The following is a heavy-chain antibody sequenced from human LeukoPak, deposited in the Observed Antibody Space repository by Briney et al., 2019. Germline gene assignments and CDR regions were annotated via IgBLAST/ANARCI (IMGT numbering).Heavy chain of an antibody. V-gene: IGHV3-33*01. Sequence: GRSLRLSCAASGFTFSSYGMHWVRQAPGKGLEWVAVTWYDGRNNYYAASVKGQFTISRDDSKTTVYLLMNRLRAEDTAVYYCAREVAPLYFHYGMDVWGEGTTVTVSS. D-gene: IGHD2-21*01. CDR3: AREVAPLYFHYGMDV. CDR2: TWYDGRNN. J-gene: IGHJ6*01. CDR1: GFTFSSYG.